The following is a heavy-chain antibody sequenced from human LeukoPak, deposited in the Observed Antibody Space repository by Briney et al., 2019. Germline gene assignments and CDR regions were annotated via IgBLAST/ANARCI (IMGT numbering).Heavy chain of an antibody. V-gene: IGHV3-23*01. D-gene: IGHD4-23*01. CDR1: GFTFSSYA. Sequence: GGSLRLSCAASGFTFSSYAISWVRQAPGKGLEWVSAISGSGGTTYYADSVKGRFTISRDNSKNTLYLQMNSLRAEDTAVYYCAKDRTGVTRGVDYWAREPWSPSPQ. CDR2: ISGSGGTT. J-gene: IGHJ4*02. CDR3: AKDRTGVTRGVDY.